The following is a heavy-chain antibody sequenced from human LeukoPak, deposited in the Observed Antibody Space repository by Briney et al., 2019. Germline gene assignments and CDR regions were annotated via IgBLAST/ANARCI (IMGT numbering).Heavy chain of an antibody. V-gene: IGHV3-7*01. D-gene: IGHD3-3*01. CDR3: ARDANDFWSGLTWFDS. CDR1: GFTFRTYW. J-gene: IGHJ5*01. Sequence: RGSLRLSCAASGFTFRTYWMSWVRQAPGKGLEWVANIKQDGSEKYYVDSVRGRFTVSRDNAKNSLYLQMNSLKTEDTAVYHCARDANDFWSGLTWFDSWGQGTLVTVSS. CDR2: IKQDGSEK.